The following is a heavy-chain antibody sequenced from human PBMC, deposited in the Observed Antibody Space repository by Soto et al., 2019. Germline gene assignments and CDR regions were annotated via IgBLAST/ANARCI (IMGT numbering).Heavy chain of an antibody. Sequence: PSEPLSLPCTVSGGSLSGHYWIWIRQSPGKGLEWIGYVFYSGTTNYNPSLKSRVTLSADPSKHQFSLSLRSVTAADTAVYDWARGGGGGDYDFWSGQSDGMDVWGQGTTGTVS. CDR1: GGSLSGHY. CDR3: ARGGGGGDYDFWSGQSDGMDV. V-gene: IGHV4-59*11. J-gene: IGHJ6*02. CDR2: VFYSGTT. D-gene: IGHD3-3*01.